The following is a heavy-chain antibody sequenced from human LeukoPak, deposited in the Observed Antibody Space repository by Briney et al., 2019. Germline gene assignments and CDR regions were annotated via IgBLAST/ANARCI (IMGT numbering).Heavy chain of an antibody. CDR2: IYYSGST. D-gene: IGHD6-19*01. J-gene: IGHJ6*03. Sequence: WETLSLTCTVSGGSISSSSYYWGWIRQPPGKGLEWIGSIYYSGSTYYNPSLKSRVTISVDTSKNQFSLKLSSVTAADTAVYYCARDSYSSGWSYYYYMDVWGKGTTVTVSS. V-gene: IGHV4-39*07. CDR3: ARDSYSSGWSYYYYMDV. CDR1: GGSISSSSYY.